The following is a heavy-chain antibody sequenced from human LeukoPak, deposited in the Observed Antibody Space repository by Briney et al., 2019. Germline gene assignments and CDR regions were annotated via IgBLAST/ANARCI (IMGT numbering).Heavy chain of an antibody. J-gene: IGHJ5*02. CDR3: KGTCSSWYYAESDP. V-gene: IGHV3-21*04. Sequence: GGSLRLSCAASGFTFSSYSMNWVRQAPGKGLEWVSSISSSSSYIYYADSVKGRFTISRDNAKNSLYLQMNSRSADTTAVYCSKGTCSSWYYAESDPWGQGTLVIVSS. CDR2: ISSSSSYI. CDR1: GFTFSSYS. D-gene: IGHD6-13*01.